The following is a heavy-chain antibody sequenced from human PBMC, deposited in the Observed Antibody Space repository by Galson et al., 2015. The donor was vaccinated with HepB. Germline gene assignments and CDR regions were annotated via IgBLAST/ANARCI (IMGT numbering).Heavy chain of an antibody. Sequence: SLRLSCAAYGFTFNNYGMHWVRQAPGKGLEWVAVISYDGSNKYCTDSVKGRFTISRDSSKNTLYLEMNSLRPEDTAVYYCAKALKQQLIYYYGMDVWGQGTTVTVSS. CDR3: AKALKQQLIYYYGMDV. D-gene: IGHD6-13*01. CDR1: GFTFNNYG. V-gene: IGHV3-30*18. CDR2: ISYDGSNK. J-gene: IGHJ6*02.